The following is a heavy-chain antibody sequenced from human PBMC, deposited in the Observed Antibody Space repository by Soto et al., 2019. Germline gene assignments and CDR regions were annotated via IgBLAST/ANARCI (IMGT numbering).Heavy chain of an antibody. J-gene: IGHJ6*02. CDR2: INHSGST. V-gene: IGHV4-34*01. CDR3: ARTRRSSYDILTLYYYYYGMDV. CDR1: GGSFSGYY. Sequence: KASETLSLTCAVYGGSFSGYYWSWIRQPPGKGLEWIGEINHSGSTNYNPSLKSRVTISVDTSKNQFSLKLSSVTAADTAVHYCARTRRSSYDILTLYYYYYGMDVWGQGTTVTVSS. D-gene: IGHD3-9*01.